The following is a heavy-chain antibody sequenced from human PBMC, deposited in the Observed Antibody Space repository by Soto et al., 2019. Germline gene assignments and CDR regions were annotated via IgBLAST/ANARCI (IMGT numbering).Heavy chain of an antibody. J-gene: IGHJ6*02. CDR1: GFSLSSSGVG. D-gene: IGHD2-15*01. Sequence: QITLKESGPTLVKPTQTLTLTCTFSGFSLSSSGVGVGWIRQPPGKAPEWLALIYWDEDKRYSPSLKTRLTXPXXTSTNEVVLTMTNMDPVDTGTYYCAHKGGRGAGMDVWGQGTTVTVAS. CDR2: IYWDEDK. V-gene: IGHV2-5*02. CDR3: AHKGGRGAGMDV.